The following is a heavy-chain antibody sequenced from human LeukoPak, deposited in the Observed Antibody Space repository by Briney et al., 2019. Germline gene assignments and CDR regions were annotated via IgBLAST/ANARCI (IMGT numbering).Heavy chain of an antibody. V-gene: IGHV3-30*04. D-gene: IGHD6-13*01. CDR3: ARVVAAAGPDSPLGY. J-gene: IGHJ4*02. Sequence: GRSLRLSCAASGFTFSSYAMHWVRQAPGKGLEWVAVISYDGSNKYYADSVKGRFTISRDNSKNTLYLQMNSLRAEDTAVYYCARVVAAAGPDSPLGYWGQGTLVTVSS. CDR1: GFTFSSYA. CDR2: ISYDGSNK.